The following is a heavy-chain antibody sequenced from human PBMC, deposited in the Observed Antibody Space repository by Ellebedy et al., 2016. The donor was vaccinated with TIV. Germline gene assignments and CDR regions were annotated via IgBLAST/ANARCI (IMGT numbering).Heavy chain of an antibody. CDR3: AKDRTQTGTTTFDY. D-gene: IGHD1-7*01. J-gene: IGHJ4*02. CDR1: GFTFSSYW. CDR2: INSDGSST. Sequence: GESLKISXAASGFTFSSYWMHWVRQAPGKGLVWVSRINSDGSSTSYADSVKGRFSISRDNAKNSLYLQMNSLRAEDTALYYCAKDRTQTGTTTFDYWGQGTLVTVSS. V-gene: IGHV3-74*01.